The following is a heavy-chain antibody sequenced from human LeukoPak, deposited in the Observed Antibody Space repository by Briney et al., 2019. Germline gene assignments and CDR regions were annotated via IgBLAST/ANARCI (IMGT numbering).Heavy chain of an antibody. D-gene: IGHD6-19*01. J-gene: IGHJ4*02. Sequence: SETLSLTCTVSGGSISSSSYYWGWIRQPPGKGLEWIGSIYYSGSTYYNPSLKSRVTISVDTSKNQFSLKLSSVTAADTAVYFYARGGGRGPSSGFSRWTSAIPYHFDFWGRGTLVAVSS. CDR2: IYYSGST. V-gene: IGHV4-39*07. CDR3: ARGGGRGPSSGFSRWTSAIPYHFDF. CDR1: GGSISSSSYY.